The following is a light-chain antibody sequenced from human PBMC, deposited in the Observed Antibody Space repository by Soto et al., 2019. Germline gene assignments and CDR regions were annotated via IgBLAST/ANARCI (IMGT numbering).Light chain of an antibody. V-gene: IGLV2-8*01. Sequence: QSALTQHPSASGSPGQSVTISCTGTSSDVGGYDYVSWYQQHPGKAPKLMIYEVTKRPSGVPDRFSGSKSGNTASLTVSGLQAEDEADYYCSSYGGSNNFVFGNGTKRTV. J-gene: IGLJ1*01. CDR2: EVT. CDR3: SSYGGSNNFV. CDR1: SSDVGGYDY.